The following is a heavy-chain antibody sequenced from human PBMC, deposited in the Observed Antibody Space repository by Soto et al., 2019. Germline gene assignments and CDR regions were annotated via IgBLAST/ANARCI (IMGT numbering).Heavy chain of an antibody. J-gene: IGHJ4*02. Sequence: GGSLRLSCTASGFTFSSYAMQWVLQAPGKGLEWVAVISYDGSNKYYADSVKGRFTISRDNSKNTMYLQVNSLGVEHTAVYYCARPDSRGGYGDLDYWGQGTLVTVSS. CDR2: ISYDGSNK. CDR3: ARPDSRGGYGDLDY. CDR1: GFTFSSYA. D-gene: IGHD6-19*01. V-gene: IGHV3-30-3*01.